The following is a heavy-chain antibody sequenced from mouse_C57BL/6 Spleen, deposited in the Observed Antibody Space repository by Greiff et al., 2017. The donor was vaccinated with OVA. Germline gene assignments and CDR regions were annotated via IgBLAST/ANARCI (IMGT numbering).Heavy chain of an antibody. V-gene: IGHV5-9*01. Sequence: EVHLVESGGGLVKPGGSLKLSCAASGFTFSSYTMSWVRQTPEKRLEWVATISGGGGNTYYPDSVKGRFPIYRDNAKNTLYLQISSLRAEDTALYYCARHGLDSSGYRFAYWGQGTLVTVSA. CDR3: ARHGLDSSGYRFAY. CDR1: GFTFSSYT. D-gene: IGHD3-2*02. J-gene: IGHJ3*01. CDR2: ISGGGGNT.